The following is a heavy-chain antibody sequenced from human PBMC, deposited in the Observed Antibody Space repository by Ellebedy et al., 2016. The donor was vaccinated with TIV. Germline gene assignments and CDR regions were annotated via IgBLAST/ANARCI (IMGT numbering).Heavy chain of an antibody. CDR1: GGTFSSYA. D-gene: IGHD3-22*01. V-gene: IGHV1-69*13. CDR2: ITGMFGTM. J-gene: IGHJ4*02. Sequence: SVKVSCKASGGTFSSYAISWVRQAPGQGLEWMGGITGMFGTMNYAQKFQGRVTITADELTSTAYMELGSLRSDDTAVYYCARSHHYYDNSGYPDWGQGTLVTVSS. CDR3: ARSHHYYDNSGYPD.